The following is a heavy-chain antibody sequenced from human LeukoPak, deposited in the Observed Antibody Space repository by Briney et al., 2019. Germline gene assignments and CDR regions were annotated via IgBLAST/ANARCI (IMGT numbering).Heavy chain of an antibody. CDR2: IRYDGSNK. J-gene: IGHJ4*02. Sequence: GGSLRLSCAASGFTFSSYAMSWVRQAPGKGLEWVAFIRYDGSNKYYADSVKGRFTISRDNSKNTLYLQMNSLRAEDTAVYYCAKDERLHEYFDYWGQGTLVTVSS. D-gene: IGHD1-26*01. CDR3: AKDERLHEYFDY. V-gene: IGHV3-30*02. CDR1: GFTFSSYA.